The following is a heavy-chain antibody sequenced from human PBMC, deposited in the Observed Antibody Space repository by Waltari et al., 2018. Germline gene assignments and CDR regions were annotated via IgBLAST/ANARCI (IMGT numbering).Heavy chain of an antibody. CDR2: IIPIFGTA. CDR1: GGTFSSYA. D-gene: IGHD6-19*01. Sequence: QVQLVQSGAEVKKPGSSVKVSCKASGGTFSSYAISWSRQAPGQGLEWMGGIIPIFGTANYAQKFQGAVTITADKSTSTAYMELSSLRSEDTAVYYCASSQGGAVAGIWYFDLWGRGTLVTVSS. V-gene: IGHV1-69*06. CDR3: ASSQGGAVAGIWYFDL. J-gene: IGHJ2*01.